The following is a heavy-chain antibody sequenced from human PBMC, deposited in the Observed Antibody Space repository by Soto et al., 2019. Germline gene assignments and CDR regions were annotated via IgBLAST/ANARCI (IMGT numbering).Heavy chain of an antibody. J-gene: IGHJ2*01. D-gene: IGHD2-2*01. CDR3: AREGSCSSTSCYDYWYFDL. CDR1: GFTFSSYS. CDR2: ISSSSSYI. Sequence: EVQLVESGGGLVKPGGSLRLSCAASGFTFSSYSMNWVRQAPGKGLEWVSSISSSSSYIYYADSVKGRFTISRDNAKISLYLQMNSLRAEDTAVYYCAREGSCSSTSCYDYWYFDLWGRGTLVTVSS. V-gene: IGHV3-21*01.